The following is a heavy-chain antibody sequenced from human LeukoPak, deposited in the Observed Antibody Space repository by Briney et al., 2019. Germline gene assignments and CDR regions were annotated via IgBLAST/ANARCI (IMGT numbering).Heavy chain of an antibody. V-gene: IGHV3-74*01. CDR3: IGSGGWPGY. Sequence: GGSLRLSCAASGFTFSSYWMHWVRQAPGKGLVWVSRIASDGSTVSADSVKGRFTNSRDNAKDTVYLQMNSLRVEDTAVYYCIGSGGWPGYWGQGTLVTVSS. J-gene: IGHJ4*02. CDR2: IASDGST. CDR1: GFTFSSYW. D-gene: IGHD1-26*01.